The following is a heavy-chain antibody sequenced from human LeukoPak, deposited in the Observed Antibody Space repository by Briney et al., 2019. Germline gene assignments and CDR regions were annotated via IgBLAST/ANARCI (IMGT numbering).Heavy chain of an antibody. Sequence: SETLSLTCIVSGYSISSGYYWGWIRQPPGKGLEWIGIIHHSGSTHYNPSLKSRVTISQDTSKNQFSLKLTSVTAADTAVHFCARARMDGSGSFPYYFDYCDQGSLVTVSS. V-gene: IGHV4-38-2*02. J-gene: IGHJ4*02. CDR3: ARARMDGSGSFPYYFDY. CDR1: GYSISSGYY. D-gene: IGHD3-10*01. CDR2: IHHSGST.